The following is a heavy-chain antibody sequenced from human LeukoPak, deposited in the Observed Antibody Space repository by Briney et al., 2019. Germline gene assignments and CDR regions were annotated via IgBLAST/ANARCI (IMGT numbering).Heavy chain of an antibody. J-gene: IGHJ4*02. V-gene: IGHV1-18*01. CDR1: GYTFTNYG. D-gene: IGHD5/OR15-5a*01. CDR2: VSAKTGDT. CDR3: ARILASIIDY. Sequence: ASVKVSCKASGYTFTNYGVTWVRQAPGQGLEWMGWVSAKTGDTNYAQKFQGRVTMTTDTSTSTVYMELRSLRSDDTAVFYCARILASIIDYWGRGTLVTVSS.